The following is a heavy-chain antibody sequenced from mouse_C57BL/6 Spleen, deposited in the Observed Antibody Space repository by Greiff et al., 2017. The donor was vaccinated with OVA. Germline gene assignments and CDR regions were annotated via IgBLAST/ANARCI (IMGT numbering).Heavy chain of an antibody. CDR1: GYTFTSYW. CDR3: ATEEGWLLPFAY. V-gene: IGHV1-64*01. Sequence: QVQLQQPGAELVKPGASVTLSCKASGYTFTSYWMHWVKQRPGQGLEWIGMIHPNSGSTNYNEKFKSKATLTVDKSSSTAYMQLSSLTSEDSAVYYCATEEGWLLPFAYWGQGTLVTVSA. CDR2: IHPNSGST. J-gene: IGHJ3*01. D-gene: IGHD2-3*01.